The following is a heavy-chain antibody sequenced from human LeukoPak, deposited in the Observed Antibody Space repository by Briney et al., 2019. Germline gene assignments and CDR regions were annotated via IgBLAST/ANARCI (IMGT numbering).Heavy chain of an antibody. V-gene: IGHV4-34*01. CDR3: ARGRCGSWPPYCSGSSHRTKDNWFDP. D-gene: IGHD2-15*01. CDR2: INHSGST. J-gene: IGHJ5*02. Sequence: SSETLSLTCAVYGGSFSGYYWSWIRQPPGKGLEWIGEINHSGSTNYNPSLKSRVTISVDTSKNQFSLKLSSVTAADTAVYYCARGRCGSWPPYCSGSSHRTKDNWFDPWGQGTLVTVSS. CDR1: GGSFSGYY.